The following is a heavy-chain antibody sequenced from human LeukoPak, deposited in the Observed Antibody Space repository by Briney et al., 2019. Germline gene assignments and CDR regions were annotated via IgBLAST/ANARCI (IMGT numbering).Heavy chain of an antibody. D-gene: IGHD6-13*01. J-gene: IGHJ4*02. Sequence: GASVKVSCKASGGTFISYAISWVRQAPGQGLEWMGGIIPIFGTANYAQKFQGRVTITADESTSTAYMELSSLRSEDTAVYYCARDLGYSSSWYVVDYWGQGTLVTVSS. V-gene: IGHV1-69*13. CDR1: GGTFISYA. CDR3: ARDLGYSSSWYVVDY. CDR2: IIPIFGTA.